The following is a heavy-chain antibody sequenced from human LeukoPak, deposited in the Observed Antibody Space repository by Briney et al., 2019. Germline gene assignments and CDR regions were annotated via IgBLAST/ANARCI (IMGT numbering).Heavy chain of an antibody. J-gene: IGHJ6*02. CDR3: AKGYYGSGSPTTSDYYYYGTDV. Sequence: GGSLRLSCAASGFTFSSYAMSWVRQAPGKGLEWVSAISGSGGSTYYADSVKGRFTISRDNSKNTLYLQMNSLRAEDTAVYYCAKGYYGSGSPTTSDYYYYGTDVWGQGTTVTVSS. V-gene: IGHV3-23*01. D-gene: IGHD3-10*01. CDR2: ISGSGGST. CDR1: GFTFSSYA.